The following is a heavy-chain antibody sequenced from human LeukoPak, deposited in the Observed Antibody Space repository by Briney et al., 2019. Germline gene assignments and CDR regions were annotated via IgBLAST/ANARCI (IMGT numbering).Heavy chain of an antibody. CDR3: ARRNGHSWDVGNWFDP. CDR2: IYYSGIT. J-gene: IGHJ5*02. D-gene: IGHD6-13*01. Sequence: SETLSLTCSLSGASIISSSYYWAWIRQPPRMGLEWIGSIYYSGITYYNPSLKSRATVSVDTSKNQFSLHLISVTAADTAVYYCARRNGHSWDVGNWFDPWGQGTLVTVSS. V-gene: IGHV4-39*01. CDR1: GASIISSSYY.